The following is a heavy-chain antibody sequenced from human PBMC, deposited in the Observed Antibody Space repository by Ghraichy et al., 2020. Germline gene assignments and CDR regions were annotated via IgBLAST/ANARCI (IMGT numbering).Heavy chain of an antibody. V-gene: IGHV4-59*01. CDR2: IYYSGST. CDR3: ARVDYDFWSGYYINY. CDR1: GGSISSYY. J-gene: IGHJ4*02. D-gene: IGHD3-3*01. Sequence: SETLSLTCTVSGGSISSYYWSWIRQPPGKGLEWIGYIYYSGSTNYNPSLKSRVTISVDTSKNQFSLKLSSVTAADTAVYYCARVDYDFWSGYYINYWGQGTLVTVCS.